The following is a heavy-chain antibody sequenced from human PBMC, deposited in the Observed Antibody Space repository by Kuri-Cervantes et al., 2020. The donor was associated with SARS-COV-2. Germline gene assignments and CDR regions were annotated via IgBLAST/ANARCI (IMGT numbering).Heavy chain of an antibody. Sequence: LRLSCTVSGGSISSGDYYWSWIRQPPGKGLEWIGYIYYSGSTYYNPSLKSRVTISVDTSKNQFSLKLSSVTAADTALYYCARVAVAGSLDYWGQGTLVTVSS. V-gene: IGHV4-30-4*01. J-gene: IGHJ4*02. CDR2: IYYSGST. CDR1: GGSISSGDYY. CDR3: ARVAVAGSLDY. D-gene: IGHD6-19*01.